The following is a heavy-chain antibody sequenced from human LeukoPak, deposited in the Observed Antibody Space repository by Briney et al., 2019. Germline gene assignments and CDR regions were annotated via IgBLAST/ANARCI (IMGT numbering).Heavy chain of an antibody. CDR1: GYTFTGYW. Sequence: ASVKVSCKAFGYTFTGYWMHWVRQAPGQGPEWMGVISPSGGSTIYAQKFKGRVTLTRDMSTSTDYLELSSLRSEDTAVYYCARDPRRLDYWGQGTLVTVSS. CDR2: ISPSGGST. V-gene: IGHV1-46*01. J-gene: IGHJ4*02. CDR3: ARDPRRLDY.